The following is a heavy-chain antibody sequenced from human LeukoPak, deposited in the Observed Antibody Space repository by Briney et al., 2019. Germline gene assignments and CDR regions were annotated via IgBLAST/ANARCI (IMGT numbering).Heavy chain of an antibody. V-gene: IGHV4-4*02. CDR2: IYHSGST. Sequence: SETLSLTSAVSGGSISSSNWWSWVRQPPGKGLEWIGEIYHSGSTNYNPSLKSRVTISVDKSKNQFSLKLSSVTAADTAVYYCARGKLYYYGSGSYYNLDYWGQGTLVTVSS. CDR1: GGSISSSNW. CDR3: ARGKLYYYGSGSYYNLDY. D-gene: IGHD3-10*01. J-gene: IGHJ4*02.